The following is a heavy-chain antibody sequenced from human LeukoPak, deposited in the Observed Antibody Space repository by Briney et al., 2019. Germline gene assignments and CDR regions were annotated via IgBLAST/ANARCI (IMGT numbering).Heavy chain of an antibody. Sequence: GGSLRLSCAASGFTFSSYDMHWVRQAPGKGLEWVAVILYDGSKKCYADSVKGRFTISRDNSKNTMYLQMNSLRVEDTAVYYCARERWGDAFDIWGQGTVVTVSS. CDR3: ARERWGDAFDI. J-gene: IGHJ3*02. CDR2: ILYDGSKK. CDR1: GFTFSSYD. V-gene: IGHV3-30*04. D-gene: IGHD3-16*01.